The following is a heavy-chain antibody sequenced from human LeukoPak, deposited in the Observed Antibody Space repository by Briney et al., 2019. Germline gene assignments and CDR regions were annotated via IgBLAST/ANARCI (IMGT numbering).Heavy chain of an antibody. Sequence: GGSLRLSCAASGFTFSSYWMSWVRQAPGKGLEWVANIKQDGSEKYYVDSVKGRFTISRDNAKNSLYLQMNSLRAEDTAVYYCARRQYDFWSGYYKPSVPNWFDPWGQGTLVTVSS. CDR2: IKQDGSEK. D-gene: IGHD3-3*01. CDR1: GFTFSSYW. V-gene: IGHV3-7*01. J-gene: IGHJ5*02. CDR3: ARRQYDFWSGYYKPSVPNWFDP.